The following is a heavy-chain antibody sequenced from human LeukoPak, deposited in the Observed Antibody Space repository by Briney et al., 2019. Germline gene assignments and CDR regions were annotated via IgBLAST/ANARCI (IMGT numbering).Heavy chain of an antibody. D-gene: IGHD2-15*01. Sequence: ASVKVSCKASGGTFSSYAISWVRQAPGQGLEWMGGIIPIFGTANYAQKFQGRVTITTDESTGTAYMELSSLRSEDTAVYYCARGYCSGGSCLSRPDYWGQGTLVTVSS. V-gene: IGHV1-69*05. CDR2: IIPIFGTA. CDR1: GGTFSSYA. J-gene: IGHJ4*02. CDR3: ARGYCSGGSCLSRPDY.